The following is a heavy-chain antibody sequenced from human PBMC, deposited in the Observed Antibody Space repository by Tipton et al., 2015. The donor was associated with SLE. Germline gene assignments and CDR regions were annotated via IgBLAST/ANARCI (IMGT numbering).Heavy chain of an antibody. CDR3: ATRRSRWLQLGYFDL. CDR2: IYYSGST. D-gene: IGHD5-24*01. J-gene: IGHJ2*01. V-gene: IGHV4-39*01. Sequence: TLSLTCTVSGGSISSSSYYWGWIRQPPGKGLEWIGSIYYSGSTYYNPSLKSRVTISVDTSKNQFSLKLSSLTAADTAVYYCATRRSRWLQLGYFDLWGRGTLVTVSS. CDR1: GGSISSSSYY.